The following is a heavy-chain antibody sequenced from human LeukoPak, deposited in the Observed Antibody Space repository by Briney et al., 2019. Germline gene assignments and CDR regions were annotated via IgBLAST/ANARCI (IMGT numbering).Heavy chain of an antibody. CDR3: AKDPRPYYDVPVGY. J-gene: IGHJ4*02. D-gene: IGHD3-3*01. CDR1: GFMFSDYA. CDR2: ISSSGGTT. V-gene: IGHV3-23*01. Sequence: GGSLRLSCVASGFMFSDYAMSWVRQATGKGLERVSSISSSGGTTFYPDSVKGRFTISRDHFKNTVHLEMKRMTAEDTAVYYCAKDPRPYYDVPVGYWGQGTPVTVSP.